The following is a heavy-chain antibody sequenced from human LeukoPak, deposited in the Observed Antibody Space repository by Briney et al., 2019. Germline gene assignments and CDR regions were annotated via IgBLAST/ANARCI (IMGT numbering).Heavy chain of an antibody. Sequence: GGSLRLSCAASGFTFSSLWMTWVRQAPGKGLEWVANINQDGSEKYFVDSVKGRFTISRDNAKNSVFLQMNSLTVEDTAVYYCARDGGVSGYDLLDYWGQGILVTVSS. D-gene: IGHD5-12*01. J-gene: IGHJ4*02. V-gene: IGHV3-7*01. CDR1: GFTFSSLW. CDR3: ARDGGVSGYDLLDY. CDR2: INQDGSEK.